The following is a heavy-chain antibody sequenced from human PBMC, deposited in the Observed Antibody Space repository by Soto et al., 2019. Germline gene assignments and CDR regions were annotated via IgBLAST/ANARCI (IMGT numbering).Heavy chain of an antibody. V-gene: IGHV3-23*01. CDR2: VSGSGDST. D-gene: IGHD3-10*01. CDR1: GFTLSEYG. CDR3: ATSNYGERD. Sequence: ELQVLESGGGLVQPGGSLRLTCAASGFTLSEYGTSWVRQAPGKGLEWVSFVSGSGDSTYYTDSVKGRFTISRDSSKNTVCLKMNSMRAEATAVYYCATSNYGERDWGQGTLVTV. J-gene: IGHJ4*02.